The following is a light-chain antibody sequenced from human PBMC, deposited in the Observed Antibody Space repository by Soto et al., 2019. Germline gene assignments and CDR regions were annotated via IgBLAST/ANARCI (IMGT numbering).Light chain of an antibody. CDR1: QSFRGL. Sequence: EVLLTQSPVTRSLSPGERATLSCRASQSFRGLLAWYQQKPGQAPRLLIYDAYNRATGIPPRFSGSGSGTDFTLTISSLEPDDSAVYYCQQRHMWPITFGQGPRLEIK. CDR3: QQRHMWPIT. CDR2: DAY. V-gene: IGKV3-11*01. J-gene: IGKJ5*01.